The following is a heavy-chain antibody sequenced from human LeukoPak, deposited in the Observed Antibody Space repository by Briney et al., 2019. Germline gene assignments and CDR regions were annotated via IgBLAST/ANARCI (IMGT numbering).Heavy chain of an antibody. CDR3: ARVVYCGDDNCQIFAFDI. V-gene: IGHV3-7*03. Sequence: GGSLRLSCAVSGFTFSNYWMNWVRQAPGKGLEWVANIKQDGNEKYYVDSVKGRFIISRDNAKKLLYLQMNSLRAEDTAVYYCARVVYCGDDNCQIFAFDIWGQGTRVTVSS. CDR1: GFTFSNYW. J-gene: IGHJ3*02. CDR2: IKQDGNEK. D-gene: IGHD2-21*01.